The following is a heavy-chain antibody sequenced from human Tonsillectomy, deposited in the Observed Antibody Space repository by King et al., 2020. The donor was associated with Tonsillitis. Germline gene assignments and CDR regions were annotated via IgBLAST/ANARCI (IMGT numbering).Heavy chain of an antibody. CDR2: ISNSGSTI. CDR3: ARDSSTSSYYYYGMDV. D-gene: IGHD2-2*01. V-gene: IGHV3-11*01. CDR1: GFTFSDYY. J-gene: IGHJ6*02. Sequence: VQLVESGGGLVKPGGSPRLSCAASGFTFSDYYMSWIRQAPGKGLEWVSYISNSGSTIYYADSMRGRFTISRDNAKNSLYLQMNSLRAEDTAVYYCARDSSTSSYYYYGMDVWGQGTTVTVSS.